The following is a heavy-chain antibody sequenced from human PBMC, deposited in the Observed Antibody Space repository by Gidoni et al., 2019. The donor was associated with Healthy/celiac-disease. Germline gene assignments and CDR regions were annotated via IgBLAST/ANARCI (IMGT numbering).Heavy chain of an antibody. V-gene: IGHV4-39*07. CDR1: GGSISSISYY. J-gene: IGHJ5*02. CDR2: IYYSGST. Sequence: LHLQASAPGLVKPSETLSLTCPVTGGSISSISYYWGWLRPPPGKGLERIGCIYYSGSTYYNPSLKSRVTISVDTSKNQFSLKLSSVSAADTAGYYCARRIRVDGFDPWGQRTLITVSS. CDR3: ARRIRVDGFDP.